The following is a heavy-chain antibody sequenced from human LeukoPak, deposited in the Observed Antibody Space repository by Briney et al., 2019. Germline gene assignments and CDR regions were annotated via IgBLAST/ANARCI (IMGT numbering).Heavy chain of an antibody. CDR1: GGSITSLY. J-gene: IGHJ6*03. V-gene: IGHV4-59*11. Sequence: SETLSLTCTVSGGSITSLYWTWIRQSPGKGLEYIAYINYSEDTNYNPSLRSRVTISVDTSKNQFSLKLSSVSAADTAVYYCARLFGDTALRVHYHYMDVWGKGTTVTVSS. CDR3: ARLFGDTALRVHYHYMDV. CDR2: INYSEDT. D-gene: IGHD3-3*01.